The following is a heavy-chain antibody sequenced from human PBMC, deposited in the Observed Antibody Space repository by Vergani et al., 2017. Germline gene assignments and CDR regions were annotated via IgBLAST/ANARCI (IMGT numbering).Heavy chain of an antibody. Sequence: QVQLVESGGGVVQPGRSLRLSCAASGFTFSSYGMHWVRQAPGKGLEWVAVISYDGSNKYYADSVKGRFTISRDNSKNTLYLQMNSLRAEDTAVYYCAKSLLVQWLVPDYWGQGTLVTVSS. CDR2: ISYDGSNK. CDR1: GFTFSSYG. CDR3: AKSLLVQWLVPDY. V-gene: IGHV3-30*18. J-gene: IGHJ4*02. D-gene: IGHD6-19*01.